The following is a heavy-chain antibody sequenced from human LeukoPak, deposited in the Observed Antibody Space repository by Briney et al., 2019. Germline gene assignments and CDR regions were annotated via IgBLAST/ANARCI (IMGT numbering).Heavy chain of an antibody. CDR2: IYSPGTN. CDR3: ARGIGTSYDSSRDAFDI. CDR1: AGSINSGDYY. Sequence: PSETLSLTCTVSAGSINSGDYYWSWIRQPAGKGLEWIGRIYSPGTNYNYNPSVKSRVTISIDTSKNQFSLKLISVTAADTAVYYCARGIGTSYDSSRDAFDIWGQGTMVTVSS. J-gene: IGHJ3*02. D-gene: IGHD3-22*01. V-gene: IGHV4-61*02.